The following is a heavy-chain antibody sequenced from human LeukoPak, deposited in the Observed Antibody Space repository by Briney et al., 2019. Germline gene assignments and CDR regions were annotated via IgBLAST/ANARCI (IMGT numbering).Heavy chain of an antibody. CDR3: AASSPKNWKAQDY. D-gene: IGHD1-1*01. V-gene: IGHV1-24*01. CDR1: GHTLSKLH. CDR2: FEPEDGEI. J-gene: IGHJ4*02. Sequence: ASVKVSCKVSGHTLSKLHMHWVRQAPAKGLEWMGGFEPEDGEIISAQNFQGRVTMTESTSTDTAYMELRRLTSDDTAVYYWAASSPKNWKAQDYWGQGTLLTVSS.